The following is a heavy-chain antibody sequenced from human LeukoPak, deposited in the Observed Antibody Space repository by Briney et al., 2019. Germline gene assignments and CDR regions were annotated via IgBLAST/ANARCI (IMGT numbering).Heavy chain of an antibody. V-gene: IGHV1-18*01. CDR2: IGSYNVIK. D-gene: IGHD3-10*01. J-gene: IGHJ5*02. CDR1: GYTFTSYG. CDR3: ARDLSVYYYGSGSYYNGGNWFDP. Sequence: ASLKLSCKASGYTFTSYGISWVRQAPGQGLEWMGWIGSYNVIKNHAHKHQGRATMTTDTATSTAYMELRSLRSDDTAVYYCARDLSVYYYGSGSYYNGGNWFDPWGQGTLVTVSS.